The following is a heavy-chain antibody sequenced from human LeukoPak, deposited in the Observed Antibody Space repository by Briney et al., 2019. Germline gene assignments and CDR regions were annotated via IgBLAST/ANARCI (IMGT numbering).Heavy chain of an antibody. J-gene: IGHJ6*02. Sequence: SQTLSLSCAISGDSVSSNSAIRNWIRQSPPRGLEWLGRAYYRSKWYIEYAASVQSRVTINPDTSKNQFSLQLNSVTPEDTAVYYCARGAFGGIRDGMDVWGQGTTVTVSS. CDR1: GDSVSSNSAI. CDR3: ARGAFGGIRDGMDV. CDR2: AYYRSKWYI. D-gene: IGHD3-16*01. V-gene: IGHV6-1*01.